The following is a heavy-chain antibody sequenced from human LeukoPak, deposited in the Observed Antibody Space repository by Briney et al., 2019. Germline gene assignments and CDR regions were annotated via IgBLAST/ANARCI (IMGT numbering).Heavy chain of an antibody. J-gene: IGHJ4*02. CDR2: IYYSGST. CDR1: GGSISSYY. V-gene: IGHV4-59*01. CDR3: ARRGLRFLEWSPYYFDY. D-gene: IGHD3-3*01. Sequence: SETLSLTCTVSGGSISSYYWTWIRQPPGKGLEWIGYIYYSGSTNYNPSLKSRVTISVDTSKNQFSLKLSSVTAADTAVYYCARRGLRFLEWSPYYFDYWGQGTLVTVSS.